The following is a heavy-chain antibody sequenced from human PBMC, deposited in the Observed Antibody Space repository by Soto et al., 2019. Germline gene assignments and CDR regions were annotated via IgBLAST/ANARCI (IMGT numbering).Heavy chain of an antibody. Sequence: QVQLQESGPGLVKPSETLSLACTVSGGSISSYYWTWIRQPPGKGLEWIGYISYSGSTYYNPSLKTRVTLSLDTSLHQFSLNLSSVYAAYTPAYFCARGTRITMLLGCMADDYWGQGTLVTVSP. CDR2: ISYSGST. J-gene: IGHJ4*02. CDR1: GGSISSYY. V-gene: IGHV4-59*01. CDR3: ARGTRITMLLGCMADDY. D-gene: IGHD3-10*01.